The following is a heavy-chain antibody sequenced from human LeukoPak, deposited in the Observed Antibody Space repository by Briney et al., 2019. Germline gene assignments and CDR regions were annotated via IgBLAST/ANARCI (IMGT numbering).Heavy chain of an antibody. CDR1: GYTFTGYY. CDR3: ARAQVEYCSGGRCYSGY. Sequence: ASVKVSCKASGYTFTGYYINWVRQAPGQGLEWMGWINPNSGGTNYAQKFRGRVTMTRATSISTAYMELSRLRSEDTAVYYCARAQVEYCSGGRCYSGYWGQGTLVTVSS. V-gene: IGHV1-2*02. CDR2: INPNSGGT. D-gene: IGHD2-15*01. J-gene: IGHJ4*02.